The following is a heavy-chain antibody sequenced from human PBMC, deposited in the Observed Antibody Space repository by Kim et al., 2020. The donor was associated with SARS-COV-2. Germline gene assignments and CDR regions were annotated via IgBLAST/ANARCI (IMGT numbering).Heavy chain of an antibody. V-gene: IGHV1-69*13. J-gene: IGHJ4*02. CDR1: GGTFSSYA. D-gene: IGHD3-3*01. CDR2: IIPIFGTA. Sequence: SVKVSCKASGGTFSSYAISWVRQAPGQGLEWMGGIIPIFGTANYAQKFQGRVTITADESTSTAYMELSSLRSEDTAVYYCARAGEDLRFLEWLLVYWGQGTLVTVSS. CDR3: ARAGEDLRFLEWLLVY.